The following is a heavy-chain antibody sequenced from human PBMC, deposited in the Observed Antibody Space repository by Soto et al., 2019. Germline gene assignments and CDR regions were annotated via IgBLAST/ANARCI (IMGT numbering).Heavy chain of an antibody. D-gene: IGHD3-16*02. CDR3: ARSFPGYIWGSYPNAFDI. CDR1: GFTFSSYS. Sequence: PGGSLRLSCAASGFTFSSYSMHWVRQAPGKGLEWVAVIWYDGSNKYYADSVKGRFTISRDNSKNTLYLQMNSLRAEDTAVYYCARSFPGYIWGSYPNAFDIWGQGTMVTVSS. CDR2: IWYDGSNK. V-gene: IGHV3-33*01. J-gene: IGHJ3*02.